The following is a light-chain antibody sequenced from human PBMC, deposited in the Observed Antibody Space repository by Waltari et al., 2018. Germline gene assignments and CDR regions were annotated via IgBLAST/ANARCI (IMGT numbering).Light chain of an antibody. Sequence: SYEVNQPPPASVSLGQMARTTCAGEAPPIKCAFWYQQKPGQFPVLLIHKDTERPSGVPGRFSGSTSGTTVTLTITGVQAEDEADYYCLSSDISGTYWVFGGGTKLTVL. CDR3: LSSDISGTYWV. J-gene: IGLJ3*02. CDR2: KDT. CDR1: APPIKC. V-gene: IGLV3-16*01.